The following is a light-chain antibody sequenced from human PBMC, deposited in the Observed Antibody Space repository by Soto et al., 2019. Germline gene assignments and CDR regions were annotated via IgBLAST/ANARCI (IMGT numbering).Light chain of an antibody. CDR2: GAS. J-gene: IGKJ4*01. CDR3: QQRSNS. CDR1: QSISSD. Sequence: IVLTQSPATLSLSPWERATLSCRASQSISSDLAWYQQKPGQAPRLLIYGASTRATGVPARFNGSGSGADFTLTISSLEPEDFAFYYCQQRSNSFGGGTKVDIK. V-gene: IGKV3-11*01.